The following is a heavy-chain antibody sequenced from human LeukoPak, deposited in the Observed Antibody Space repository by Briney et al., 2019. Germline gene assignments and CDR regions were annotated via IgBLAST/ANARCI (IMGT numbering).Heavy chain of an antibody. V-gene: IGHV5-51*01. Sequence: GESLKISCKGSAYTFSSYWIGWVRQMPGKGLEGMGIIYPGDSDTRYSPSFQGQVTISADKSINTAYLHWSSLKASDTAMYYCASRKGYGSGSFLDGFDIWGQGTMVTVSS. D-gene: IGHD3-10*01. CDR3: ASRKGYGSGSFLDGFDI. CDR2: IYPGDSDT. J-gene: IGHJ3*02. CDR1: AYTFSSYW.